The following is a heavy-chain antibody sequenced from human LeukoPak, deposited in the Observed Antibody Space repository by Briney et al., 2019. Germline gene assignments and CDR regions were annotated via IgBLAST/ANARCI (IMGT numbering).Heavy chain of an antibody. D-gene: IGHD6-13*01. CDR1: GYSFTSYW. CDR2: IYPGDSDT. Sequence: GESLKISCKGSGYSFTSYWIGWVRQMPGKGLEWMGIIYPGDSDTRYSPSVQGQVTISADKSISTAYLQWSSLKASDTAMYYCARQEVVRGIAAAGTEALGPTYYYYYMDVWGKGTTVTVSS. CDR3: ARQEVVRGIAAAGTEALGPTYYYYYMDV. V-gene: IGHV5-51*01. J-gene: IGHJ6*03.